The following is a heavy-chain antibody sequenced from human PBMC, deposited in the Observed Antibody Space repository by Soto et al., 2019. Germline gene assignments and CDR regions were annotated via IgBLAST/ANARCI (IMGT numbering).Heavy chain of an antibody. CDR2: IKQDGSEK. J-gene: IGHJ4*02. Sequence: EVQLVESGGGLVQPGGSLRLSCAASGFTFSSYWMTWVRQAPGKGLEWVANIKQDGSEKNYVDSVKGRFTISRDNAKNSLYLQMNSLRAEDTAMYYCARDPDGPDYWGQGTPVTVSS. CDR1: GFTFSSYW. V-gene: IGHV3-7*04. CDR3: ARDPDGPDY.